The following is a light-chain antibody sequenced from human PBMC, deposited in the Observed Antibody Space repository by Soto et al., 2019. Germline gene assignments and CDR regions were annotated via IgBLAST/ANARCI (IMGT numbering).Light chain of an antibody. CDR2: DAS. CDR3: QQYNNWPPWT. V-gene: IGKV3-15*01. Sequence: EIVMTQSPATLSVSPGERATLSCRASQSVSSNLAWYQQKPGQAPRLLIYDASTRATAIPARFSGSGSGTEFTLTISSLQSEDFAVYYCQQYNNWPPWTFGQGTKVDIK. CDR1: QSVSSN. J-gene: IGKJ1*01.